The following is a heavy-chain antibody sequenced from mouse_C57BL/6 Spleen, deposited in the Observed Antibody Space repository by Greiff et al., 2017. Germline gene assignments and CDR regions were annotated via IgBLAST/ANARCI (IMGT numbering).Heavy chain of an antibody. D-gene: IGHD2-4*01. CDR2: ISGGGGNT. Sequence: EVKLMESGGGLVKPGGSLKLSCAASGFTFSSYTMSWVRQTPEKRLEWVATISGGGGNTYYPDSVKGRFTISRDNAKNTLYLQMSSLRSEDTALYYCARQRDDYYFDYWGQGTTLTVSS. J-gene: IGHJ2*01. CDR1: GFTFSSYT. CDR3: ARQRDDYYFDY. V-gene: IGHV5-9*01.